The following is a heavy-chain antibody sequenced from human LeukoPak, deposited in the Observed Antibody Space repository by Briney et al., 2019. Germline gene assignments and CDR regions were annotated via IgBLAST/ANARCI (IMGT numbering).Heavy chain of an antibody. CDR3: ARDWCSGQSCYLDY. J-gene: IGHJ4*02. CDR2: IGSGGSTI. Sequence: GGSLRLSCAASGFTFSSHEMNWVRQPPGKGLEWVSYIGSGGSTIYYADSVKDRFTISRDNSKNTVFLQMNRLRAEDTAVYYCARDWCSGQSCYLDYWGQGTLVTVSS. D-gene: IGHD2-15*01. CDR1: GFTFSSHE. V-gene: IGHV3-48*03.